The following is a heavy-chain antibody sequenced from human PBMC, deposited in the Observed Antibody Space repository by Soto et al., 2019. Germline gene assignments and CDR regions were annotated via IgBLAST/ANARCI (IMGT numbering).Heavy chain of an antibody. D-gene: IGHD3-10*01. Sequence: SETLSLTCTVSGGSISSSSYYWGWIRQPPGKGLEWIGSIYYSGSTYYNPSLKSRVTISVDTSKNQFSLKLSSVTAADTAVYYCAVYYYGSGTPKGNLGLRTQDYMDVWGKGTTVTVSS. CDR1: GGSISSSSYY. J-gene: IGHJ6*03. CDR3: AVYYYGSGTPKGNLGLRTQDYMDV. V-gene: IGHV4-39*01. CDR2: IYYSGST.